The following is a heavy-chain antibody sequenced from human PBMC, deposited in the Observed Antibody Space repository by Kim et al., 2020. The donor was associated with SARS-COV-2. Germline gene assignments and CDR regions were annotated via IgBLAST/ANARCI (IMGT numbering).Heavy chain of an antibody. CDR2: INHSGST. Sequence: SETLSLTCAVYGGPFSGYYWSWIRQPPGKGLEWIGEINHSGSTNYNPSLKSRVTISVDTSKNQFSLKLSSVTAADTAVYYCARGFKAGTRSNWFDPWGQGTLVTVSS. CDR3: ARGFKAGTRSNWFDP. V-gene: IGHV4-34*01. J-gene: IGHJ5*02. CDR1: GGPFSGYY. D-gene: IGHD6-13*01.